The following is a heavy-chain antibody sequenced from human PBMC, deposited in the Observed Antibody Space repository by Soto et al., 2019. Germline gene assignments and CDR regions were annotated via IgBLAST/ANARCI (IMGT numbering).Heavy chain of an antibody. J-gene: IGHJ2*01. CDR2: IIPIFGTA. CDR3: ASSPGYYYDSSGYRSWYFDL. D-gene: IGHD3-22*01. V-gene: IGHV1-69*06. CDR1: GGTFSSYA. Sequence: QVQLVQSGAEVKKPGSSVKVSCKASGGTFSSYAISWVRQAPGQGLEWMGGIIPIFGTANYGQKFQGRVTITADKSTSTAYMELSSLRSEDTAVYYCASSPGYYYDSSGYRSWYFDLWGRGTLVTVSS.